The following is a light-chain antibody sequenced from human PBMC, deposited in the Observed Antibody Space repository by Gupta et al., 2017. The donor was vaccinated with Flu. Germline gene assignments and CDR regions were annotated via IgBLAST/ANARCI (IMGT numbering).Light chain of an antibody. V-gene: IGLV1-47*01. J-gene: IGLJ2*01. Sequence: RITLSCSGSSSNIGPNYVYWYQSFPGTAPKLLIYKTSQRPSGVPDRFSGSKSGTSASLAISGLRSDDEADYYCAAWDDSLSGVVFGGGTKLTVL. CDR1: SSNIGPNY. CDR2: KTS. CDR3: AAWDDSLSGVV.